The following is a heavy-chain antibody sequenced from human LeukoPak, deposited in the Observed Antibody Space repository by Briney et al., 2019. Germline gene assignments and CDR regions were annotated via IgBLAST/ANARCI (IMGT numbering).Heavy chain of an antibody. CDR1: GYSISSGYY. CDR2: IYHSGST. D-gene: IGHD2/OR15-2a*01. Sequence: SETLSLTCTVSGYSISSGYYWGWIRQPPGKGLEWIGSIYHSGSTYYNPSLKSRVTISVDTSKNQFSLKLSSVTAVDTAVYHCARYFFEFRVRTIDYWGQGTLVTVSS. CDR3: ARYFFEFRVRTIDY. J-gene: IGHJ4*02. V-gene: IGHV4-38-2*02.